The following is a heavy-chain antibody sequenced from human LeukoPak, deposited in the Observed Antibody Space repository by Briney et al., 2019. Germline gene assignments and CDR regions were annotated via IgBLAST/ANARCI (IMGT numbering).Heavy chain of an antibody. J-gene: IGHJ4*02. CDR2: INPNSGGT. Sequence: GASVKVSCKASGYTFTGYYMHWVRQAPGQGLEWMGRINPNSGGTNYAQKFQGRVTMTRDTSISTAHMELSRLRSDDTAVYYCATDYCSSTSCYTGFDYWGQGTLVTVSS. CDR3: ATDYCSSTSCYTGFDY. V-gene: IGHV1-2*06. D-gene: IGHD2-2*02. CDR1: GYTFTGYY.